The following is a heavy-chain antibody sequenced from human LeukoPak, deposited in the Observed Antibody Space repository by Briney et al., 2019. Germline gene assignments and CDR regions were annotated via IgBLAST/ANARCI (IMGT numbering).Heavy chain of an antibody. Sequence: SETLSLTCAVYGGSFSGYYWSWIRQPPGKGLEWIGEINHSGSTNYNPSLKSRVTISVDTSKNQFSQKLSSVTAADTAVYYCARHEHDSSGYKDFDYWGQGTLVTVSS. CDR1: GGSFSGYY. V-gene: IGHV4-34*01. CDR3: ARHEHDSSGYKDFDY. D-gene: IGHD3-22*01. J-gene: IGHJ4*02. CDR2: INHSGST.